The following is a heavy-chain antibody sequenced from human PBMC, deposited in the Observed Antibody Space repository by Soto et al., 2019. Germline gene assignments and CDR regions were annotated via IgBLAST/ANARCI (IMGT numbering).Heavy chain of an antibody. V-gene: IGHV5-10-1*01. J-gene: IGHJ3*02. D-gene: IGHD3-22*01. Sequence: GESLKISCKGSGYSFCSYWISWVRQKPWKGLEWMGRIYPSDSYTNDSPSFQGHVTMSADKSISTAYLQWSSLKASDTAMYYCARQDSSGYSPDAFGIWGQGTLVTVS. CDR1: GYSFCSYW. CDR3: ARQDSSGYSPDAFGI. CDR2: IYPSDSYT.